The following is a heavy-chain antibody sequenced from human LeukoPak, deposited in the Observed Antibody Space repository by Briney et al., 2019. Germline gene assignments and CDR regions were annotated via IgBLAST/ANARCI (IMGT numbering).Heavy chain of an antibody. CDR2: IWYDGSNK. CDR1: GFTFSSYA. Sequence: GRSLRLSCAASGFTFSSYAMHWVRQAPGKGLEWVAVIWYDGSNKYYADSVKGRFTISRDNSKNTLYLQMNSLRVEDTAVYYCARDEVGYGFDYWGQGTLVTVSS. V-gene: IGHV3-33*08. CDR3: ARDEVGYGFDY. J-gene: IGHJ4*02. D-gene: IGHD5-18*01.